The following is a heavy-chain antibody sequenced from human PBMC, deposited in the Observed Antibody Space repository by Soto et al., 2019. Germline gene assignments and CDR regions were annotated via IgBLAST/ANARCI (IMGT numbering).Heavy chain of an antibody. CDR3: ARGWRMATITNYYYYGMDV. D-gene: IGHD5-12*01. J-gene: IGHJ6*02. CDR2: ISLRGST. V-gene: IGHV4-34*01. Sequence: SATLSLTCAVHGVYFLGYYWSWIRKSPGNGLERIGDISLRGSTHHNPSLVPRDTISADTSKNQFSLKMSSVTDAETDVYYCARGWRMATITNYYYYGMDVWGQGTTGT. CDR1: GVYFLGYY.